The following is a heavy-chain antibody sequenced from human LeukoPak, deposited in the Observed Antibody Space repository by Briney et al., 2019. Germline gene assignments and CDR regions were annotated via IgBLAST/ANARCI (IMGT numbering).Heavy chain of an antibody. CDR3: ARYCNGVTCYSGYDY. Sequence: GGSLRLSCAASGFTFGSYAMHWVRQTPGKGLEYVSAISTNGGGTYYANSVKARFTISRDNSKNTLYLQMGSLRAEDMAVYYCARYCNGVTCYSGYDYWGRGTLVTVSS. D-gene: IGHD2-15*01. V-gene: IGHV3-64*01. J-gene: IGHJ4*02. CDR2: ISTNGGGT. CDR1: GFTFGSYA.